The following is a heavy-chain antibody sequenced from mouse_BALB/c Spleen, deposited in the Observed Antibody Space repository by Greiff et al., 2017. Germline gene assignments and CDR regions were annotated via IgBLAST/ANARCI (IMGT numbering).Heavy chain of an antibody. V-gene: IGHV1S137*01. D-gene: IGHD6-2*01. CDR2: ISTYYGDA. Sequence: VKLQESGAELVRPGVSVKISCKGSGYTFTDYAMHWVKQSHAKSLEWIGVISTYYGDASYNQKFKGKATMTVDKSSSTAYMELARLTSEDSAIYYCARRVSYAMDYWGQGTSVTVSS. CDR1: GYTFTDYA. J-gene: IGHJ4*01. CDR3: ARRVSYAMDY.